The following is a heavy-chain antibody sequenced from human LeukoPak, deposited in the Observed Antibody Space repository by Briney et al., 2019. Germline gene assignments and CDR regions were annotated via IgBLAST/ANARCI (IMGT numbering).Heavy chain of an antibody. D-gene: IGHD2-21*01. V-gene: IGHV3-23*01. CDR1: GFTFSSYA. J-gene: IGHJ1*01. Sequence: PGGSLRLSCAASGFTFSSYAMSWVRQAPGKGLEWVSAISGSGGSTYYADSVKGRFTISRDNSKNTVYLQMNSLRAEDTAVYYCAKDGGVVVIATAEYFQHWGQGTLVTVSS. CDR2: ISGSGGST. CDR3: AKDGGVVVIATAEYFQH.